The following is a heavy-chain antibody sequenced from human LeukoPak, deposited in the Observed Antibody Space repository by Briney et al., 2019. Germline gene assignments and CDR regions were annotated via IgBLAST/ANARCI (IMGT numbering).Heavy chain of an antibody. J-gene: IGHJ5*02. D-gene: IGHD1-7*01. CDR2: ISAYNGNT. V-gene: IGHV1-18*01. CDR3: ARGVITGTRGSAGGFDP. Sequence: ASVKVSCKASGYTFSSYGISWVRQAPGQGLEWMGWISAYNGNTNYAQKLQGRVTMTTDTSTSTAYMELRSLRSDDTAVYYCARGVITGTRGSAGGFDPWGQGTLVTV. CDR1: GYTFSSYG.